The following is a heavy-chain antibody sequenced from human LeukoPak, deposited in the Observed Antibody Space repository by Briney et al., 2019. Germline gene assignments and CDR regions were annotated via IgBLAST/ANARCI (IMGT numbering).Heavy chain of an antibody. CDR3: AKGSGLDY. CDR1: GFAFSSYA. J-gene: IGHJ4*02. D-gene: IGHD1-26*01. Sequence: GGSLRLSCVASGFAFSSYAMNWVRQAPGKGLDWVSSISDDRSSTYSADSVKGRFTVSRDNSRNTLYLQRNSLRAEYTAVYYSAKGSGLDYWGRGTLVTVSS. V-gene: IGHV3-23*01. CDR2: ISDDRSST.